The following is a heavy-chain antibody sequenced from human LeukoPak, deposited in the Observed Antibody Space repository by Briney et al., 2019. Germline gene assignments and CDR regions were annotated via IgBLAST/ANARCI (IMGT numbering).Heavy chain of an antibody. CDR1: GFTFSSYA. D-gene: IGHD6-19*01. CDR3: AKDYPTHSSGHTLYYFDY. Sequence: GGSLRLSCAASGFTFSSYAMSWVRQAPGKGLEWVSTISGSGDTTYYADSVKGRFTISRDNAKNSLYLQMNSLRAEDTAVYYCAKDYPTHSSGHTLYYFDYWGQGTLVTVSS. CDR2: ISGSGDTT. V-gene: IGHV3-23*01. J-gene: IGHJ4*02.